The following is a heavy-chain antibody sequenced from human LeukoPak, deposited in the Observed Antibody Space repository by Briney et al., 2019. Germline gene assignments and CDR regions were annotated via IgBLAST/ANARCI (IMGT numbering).Heavy chain of an antibody. CDR2: IYYSGST. J-gene: IGHJ4*02. CDR1: GGSIRSGGYY. CDR3: ARGGTYYYDSGGLDY. D-gene: IGHD3-22*01. V-gene: IGHV4-31*03. Sequence: SETLSLTCTVSGGSIRSGGYYWSWIRQHPGKGLEWIGYIYYSGSTYYNPSLKSRVTISVDTSKNQFSLKLSSVTAADTAVYYCARGGTYYYDSGGLDYWGQGTLVTVSS.